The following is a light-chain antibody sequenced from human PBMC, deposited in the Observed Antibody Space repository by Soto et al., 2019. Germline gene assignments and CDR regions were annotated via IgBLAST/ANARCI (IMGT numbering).Light chain of an antibody. V-gene: IGKV2-30*01. CDR1: QSLEYSDGKTY. CDR2: KVS. J-gene: IGKJ1*01. Sequence: DVVMTQSPLSLPVTLGQPAAISCTSSQSLEYSDGKTYLNWFLPRPGQSPRRLIYKVSNRDSGDPDRVRGSGAGTDLTLKISRVEGEDVGIYYCMQGGHWRWTFGQGTKLEI. CDR3: MQGGHWRWT.